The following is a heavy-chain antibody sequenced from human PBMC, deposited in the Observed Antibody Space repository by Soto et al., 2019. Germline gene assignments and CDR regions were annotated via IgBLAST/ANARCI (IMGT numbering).Heavy chain of an antibody. D-gene: IGHD6-19*01. Sequence: PSETLSLTCTVSGGSISSGDYYWSWIRQPPGKGLEWIGYIYYSGKTYYNPSLKSRINISLDTSKNQFLLKLSSVTAADTAVYYCARLSLFSGWPLYWGQGTLVTVSS. CDR1: GGSISSGDYY. V-gene: IGHV4-30-4*01. CDR3: ARLSLFSGWPLY. J-gene: IGHJ4*02. CDR2: IYYSGKT.